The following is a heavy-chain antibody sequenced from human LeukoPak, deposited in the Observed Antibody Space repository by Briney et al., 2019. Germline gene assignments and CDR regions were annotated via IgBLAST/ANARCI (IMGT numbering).Heavy chain of an antibody. V-gene: IGHV4-59*08. CDR3: ARHVPYSSSWYGGLDY. CDR2: IYYSGST. D-gene: IGHD6-13*01. CDR1: GGSIGTDH. J-gene: IGHJ4*02. Sequence: SETLSLTCTVSGGSIGTDHWTWIRQPPGKGLEWIGYIYYSGSTNYNPSLKSRVTISVDTSKNQFSLKLSSVTAADTAVYYCARHVPYSSSWYGGLDYWGQGTLATVSS.